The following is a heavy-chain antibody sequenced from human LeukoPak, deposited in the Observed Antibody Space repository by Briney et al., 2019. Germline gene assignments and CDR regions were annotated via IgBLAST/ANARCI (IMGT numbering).Heavy chain of an antibody. V-gene: IGHV1-2*02. D-gene: IGHD2-2*02. CDR2: ITPNSGGT. CDR1: EYTFTAYY. CDR3: ARGFRLSAIEDWFDP. J-gene: IGHJ5*02. Sequence: ASVKVSCKASEYTFTAYYMHWVRQAPGLGLEWMGWITPNSGGTKYAQKFQGRVTMTRDTSISTVYMELSGLRSDDTAVYYCARGFRLSAIEDWFDPWGQGTLVTVSS.